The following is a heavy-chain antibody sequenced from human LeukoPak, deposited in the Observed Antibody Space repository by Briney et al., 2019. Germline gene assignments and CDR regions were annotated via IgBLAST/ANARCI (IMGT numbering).Heavy chain of an antibody. J-gene: IGHJ6*03. CDR3: ARWTMVRGDDQYYMDV. V-gene: IGHV2-5*01. Sequence: KESGPTLVKPTQTLTLTCTFSGFSLSTSGVGVGWIRQPPGKALEWLALIYWNDNKRYSPSLKSSLTITKDTSKNQVVLTMTNMGPVDTATYYCARWTMVRGDDQYYMDVWGKGTTVTISS. CDR2: IYWNDNK. CDR1: GFSLSTSGVG. D-gene: IGHD3-10*01.